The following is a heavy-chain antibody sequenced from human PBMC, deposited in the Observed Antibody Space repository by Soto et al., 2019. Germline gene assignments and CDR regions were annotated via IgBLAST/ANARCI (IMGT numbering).Heavy chain of an antibody. J-gene: IGHJ4*01. CDR3: TRATYYRYYFDV. V-gene: IGHV4-59*01. D-gene: IGHD3-10*01. CDR2: IYYSGTT. CDR1: GGSINNYY. Sequence: SETLSLTGSVSGGSINNYYLSWIRQSPGKGLEWIGYIYYSGTTNYNPSLKSRVTISIDRSENQFSLKVSSVTAADTAVYFCTRATYYRYYFDVWGHGTLVTVSS.